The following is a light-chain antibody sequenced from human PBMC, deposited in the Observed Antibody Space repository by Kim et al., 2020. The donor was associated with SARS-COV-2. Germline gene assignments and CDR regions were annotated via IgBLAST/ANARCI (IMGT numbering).Light chain of an antibody. Sequence: GQSLTLSCTGTSGDVGAYDYCSWYQQQPGKAPKLLIYDVTSRPSGISNRFSGSKSGNTASLTISGLQAEDEANYYCLSYTATRTLVFGGGTQLTVL. V-gene: IGLV2-14*03. CDR1: SGDVGAYDY. J-gene: IGLJ2*01. CDR2: DVT. CDR3: LSYTATRTLV.